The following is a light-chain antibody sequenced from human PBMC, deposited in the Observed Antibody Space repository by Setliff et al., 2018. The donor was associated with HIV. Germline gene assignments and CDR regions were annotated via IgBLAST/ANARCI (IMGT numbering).Light chain of an antibody. CDR1: SSDVGGYNY. Sequence: QAVVTQPASVSGSPGQPITISCTGTSSDVGGYNYVSWYQQHPGKAPKLMIYDVSKRPSGVSNRFSGSKSGNTASLTISGLQAEDEADYYCCSYAGSSALYVFGIGTKVTVL. V-gene: IGLV2-23*02. J-gene: IGLJ1*01. CDR3: CSYAGSSALYV. CDR2: DVS.